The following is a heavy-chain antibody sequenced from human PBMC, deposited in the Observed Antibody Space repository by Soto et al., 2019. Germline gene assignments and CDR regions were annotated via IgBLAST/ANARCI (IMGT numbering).Heavy chain of an antibody. D-gene: IGHD3-16*02. CDR2: IDWDDDK. CDR1: GLSLSTSGMC. J-gene: IGHJ4*02. V-gene: IGHV2-70*01. Sequence: SGPTLVNPTQTLTLTCTFSGLSLSTSGMCVSWLRQPPGKALEWLALIDWDDDKYYSTSLKTRLTISKDTSKNQVVLTVTNMDPVDTVTYFCARLSYRSFNFDYWGQGTLVTVSS. CDR3: ARLSYRSFNFDY.